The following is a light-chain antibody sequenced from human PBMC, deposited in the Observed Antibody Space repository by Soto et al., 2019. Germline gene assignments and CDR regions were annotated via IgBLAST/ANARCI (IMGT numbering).Light chain of an antibody. Sequence: EIVMTQSPGTLSVSPGERATFSCRASETISGNLAWYQQKPGQAPKLLIFCATSRATGVPARFSGSGSVTDYTLTISSPQAEDFAVYYCHQYNNWPSTFGQGTKLEIK. J-gene: IGKJ2*01. V-gene: IGKV3-15*01. CDR2: CAT. CDR3: HQYNNWPST. CDR1: ETISGN.